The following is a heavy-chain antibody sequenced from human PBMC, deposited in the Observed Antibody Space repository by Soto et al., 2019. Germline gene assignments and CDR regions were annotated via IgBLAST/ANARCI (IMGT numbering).Heavy chain of an antibody. J-gene: IGHJ6*02. Sequence: TSVKVSCKDSGYTYTGYYRHWVRQAPGQGLEWMGWINPNSGGTNYAQKFQGWVTMTRDTSISTAYMELSRLRSDDTAVYYCARGLGYCTNGVCYLGYYYYGMDVWGQGTTVTVSS. CDR3: ARGLGYCTNGVCYLGYYYYGMDV. CDR2: INPNSGGT. V-gene: IGHV1-2*04. D-gene: IGHD2-8*01. CDR1: GYTYTGYY.